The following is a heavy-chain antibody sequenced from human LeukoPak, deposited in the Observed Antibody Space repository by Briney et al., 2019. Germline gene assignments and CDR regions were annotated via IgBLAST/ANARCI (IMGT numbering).Heavy chain of an antibody. Sequence: SETLSLTCSVSGGSISSYHWNCIRQPPGKGLEWIGYISYTGSINYNPSLKSRVTISVDTSKNQFSLKLIFVTAADTAVYYCARDLRYSGWYFDLWGRGTLVSVSS. CDR2: ISYTGSI. CDR3: ARDLRYSGWYFDL. D-gene: IGHD3-16*02. CDR1: GGSISSYH. J-gene: IGHJ2*01. V-gene: IGHV4-59*01.